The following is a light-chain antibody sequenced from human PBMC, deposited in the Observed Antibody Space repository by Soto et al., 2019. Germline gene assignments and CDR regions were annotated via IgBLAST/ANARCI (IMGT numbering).Light chain of an antibody. CDR3: QEYGSAHYT. J-gene: IGKJ2*01. CDR2: AAS. Sequence: EIVLTQSPGTLSLSPGERATLSCRASQTVGSSYFGWYQQKPGQAPRLLLYAASSRATGIPDRFSGSGSGTDFTLTVDSLEPEDYAVYFCQEYGSAHYTFGQRTRVDIK. CDR1: QTVGSSY. V-gene: IGKV3-20*01.